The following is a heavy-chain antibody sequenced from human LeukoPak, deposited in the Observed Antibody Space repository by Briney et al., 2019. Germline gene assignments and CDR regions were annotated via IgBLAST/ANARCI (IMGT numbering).Heavy chain of an antibody. V-gene: IGHV3-23*01. J-gene: IGHJ4*02. CDR3: AKPSRIQLWLFDY. CDR1: GSTFNNYA. Sequence: GGSLRLSCAASGSTFNNYAMSWVRQAPGKGLEWVSGISGSGGSTYYADSVKGRFTIPRDNSKNTLYLQMNGLRAEDAAVYYCAKPSRIQLWLFDYWGQGTLVTVSS. CDR2: ISGSGGST. D-gene: IGHD5-18*01.